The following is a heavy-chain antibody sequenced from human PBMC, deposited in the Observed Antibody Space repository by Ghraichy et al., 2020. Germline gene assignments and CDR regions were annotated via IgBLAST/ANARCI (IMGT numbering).Heavy chain of an antibody. J-gene: IGHJ5*02. CDR1: GFSFGDHW. V-gene: IGHV3-74*01. CDR3: AKEELGYFGSGSFSS. D-gene: IGHD3-10*01. Sequence: GESLRLSCAASGFSFGDHWMHWVRQAPGKGLVWVARINSDGATATYADSVKGRFTVSRDNGNNTLYLQMNSLRADDTAVYYCAKEELGYFGSGSFSSWGQGTLVTVSS. CDR2: INSDGATA.